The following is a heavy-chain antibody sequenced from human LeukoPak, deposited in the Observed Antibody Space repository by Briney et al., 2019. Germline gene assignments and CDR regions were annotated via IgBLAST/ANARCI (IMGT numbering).Heavy chain of an antibody. D-gene: IGHD6-13*01. Sequence: PGRSLRLSCGASGFTFSYYGLHWVRQAPGKGLEWVALISYDGNNTDYADSVKGRSTISRDNSKNTLYLQMNSLRAEDTAVYFCAKDSSSSWFGGDSKWGQGTLVTVSS. J-gene: IGHJ4*02. V-gene: IGHV3-30*18. CDR3: AKDSSSSWFGGDSK. CDR2: ISYDGNNT. CDR1: GFTFSYYG.